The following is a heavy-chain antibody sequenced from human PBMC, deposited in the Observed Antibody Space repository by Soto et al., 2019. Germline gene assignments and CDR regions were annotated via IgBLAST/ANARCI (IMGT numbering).Heavy chain of an antibody. J-gene: IGHJ3*01. CDR2: ISAHTGSS. CDR3: ARAFFYQGSDSRGYSFDAFDF. Sequence: QVQLVQSGAEVRTPGASVKISCKASGYTFRSYAVQWVRQAPGQRLEWMGWISAHTGSSEYAQRFQGRVTMTTDRSTSTAYMELRSLRSDDTAVYYCARAFFYQGSDSRGYSFDAFDFWGPGTLVTVSS. V-gene: IGHV1-18*01. CDR1: GYTFRSYA. D-gene: IGHD3-22*01.